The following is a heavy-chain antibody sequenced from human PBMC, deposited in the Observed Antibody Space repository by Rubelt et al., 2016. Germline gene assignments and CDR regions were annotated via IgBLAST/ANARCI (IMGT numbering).Heavy chain of an antibody. Sequence: QVQLVQSGAEVKKPGASVKVSCKVSGYTLTELSMHWVRQAPGKGLEWMGGFDPEDGETIYAQKFQGRVTMTEDTSTDTASMELSSLGSEDTAVYYCATGIVVVPAHVPSRDYWGQGTLVTVSS. CDR3: ATGIVVVPAHVPSRDY. CDR1: GYTLTELS. D-gene: IGHD2-2*01. V-gene: IGHV1-24*01. J-gene: IGHJ4*02. CDR2: FDPEDGET.